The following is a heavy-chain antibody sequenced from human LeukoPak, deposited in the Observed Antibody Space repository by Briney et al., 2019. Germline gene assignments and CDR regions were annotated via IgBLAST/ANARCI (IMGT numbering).Heavy chain of an antibody. CDR1: GGSISSSSYL. CDR3: ARRITGTTSDSFDY. CDR2: ISHSGST. V-gene: IGHV4-39*01. Sequence: PSETLSLTCTVFGGSISSSSYLWGWIRQPAGKGLEWIGSISHSGSTYYDPSLKSRITISVDTSKNQFSLKVRSVTAADTAVYYCARRITGTTSDSFDYWGQGILVTVSS. J-gene: IGHJ4*02. D-gene: IGHD1-20*01.